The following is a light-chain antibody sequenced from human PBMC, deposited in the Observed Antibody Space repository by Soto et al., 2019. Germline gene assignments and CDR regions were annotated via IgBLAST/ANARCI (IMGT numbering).Light chain of an antibody. J-gene: IGKJ4*01. CDR2: DAS. CDR1: QSVSSY. Sequence: EIVLTQSPATLSLSPGERATLSCRASQSVSSYLAWYQQKPGQAPRLLIYDASNRATGIPARFSGSGSGTDFTLTISRLESEDFAVYYCQQRSNWPFTFGGGTKVEIK. CDR3: QQRSNWPFT. V-gene: IGKV3-11*01.